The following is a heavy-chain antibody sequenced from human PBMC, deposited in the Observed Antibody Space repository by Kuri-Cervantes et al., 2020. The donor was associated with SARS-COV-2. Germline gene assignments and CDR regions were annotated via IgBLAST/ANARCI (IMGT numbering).Heavy chain of an antibody. CDR2: INPSGGGT. V-gene: IGHV1-46*01. CDR3: AKAPRWGTVWPRVGYFDL. D-gene: IGHD1-26*01. CDR1: GYTFTSYY. Sequence: ASVKVSCKASGYTFTSYYMHWVRQAPGQGLEWMGIINPSGGGTSYAQKFQGRVTMTRDTSTSTVYMELSSLRAEDTAVYYCAKAPRWGTVWPRVGYFDLWGHGTLVTVSS. J-gene: IGHJ2*01.